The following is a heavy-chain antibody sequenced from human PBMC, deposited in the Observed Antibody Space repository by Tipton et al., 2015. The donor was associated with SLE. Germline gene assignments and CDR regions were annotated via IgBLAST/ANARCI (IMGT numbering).Heavy chain of an antibody. D-gene: IGHD3-10*01. CDR3: ARALVRGVICMDV. Sequence: TLSLTCTVSGASINTYYWSWVRQPPGKGLEWIGYIYDSGSTKYNPSLKSRVTISVDTSKNQFSLKLSSVTAADTAVYYCARALVRGVICMDVWGQGTTVTVSS. CDR2: IYDSGST. J-gene: IGHJ6*02. V-gene: IGHV4-59*08. CDR1: GASINTYY.